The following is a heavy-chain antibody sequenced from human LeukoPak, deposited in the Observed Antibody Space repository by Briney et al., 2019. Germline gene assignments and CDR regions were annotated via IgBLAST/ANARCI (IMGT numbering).Heavy chain of an antibody. J-gene: IGHJ4*02. CDR1: GFTFDDYA. D-gene: IGHD5-12*01. Sequence: GGSLRPSCAASGFTFDDYAMHWVRQAPGKGLEWVSGISWNSGSIGYADSVKGRFTISRDNAKNSLYLQMNSLRAEDTALYYCATANTITGPDYWGQGTLVTVSS. CDR3: ATANTITGPDY. CDR2: ISWNSGSI. V-gene: IGHV3-9*01.